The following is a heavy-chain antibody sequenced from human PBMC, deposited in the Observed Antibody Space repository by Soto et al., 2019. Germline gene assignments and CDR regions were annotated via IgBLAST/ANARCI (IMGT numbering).Heavy chain of an antibody. CDR3: ARARITMVRGVIPYYYMDV. D-gene: IGHD3-10*01. J-gene: IGHJ6*03. CDR1: GGSISYEYYH. V-gene: IGHV4-59*08. Sequence: SETLSLTCAVCGGSISYEYYHWTWIRQSPGKGLEWIGYIHYSGSIIYNPSLKSRVTISVDTSKNQFSLKLSSVTAADTAVYYCARARITMVRGVIPYYYMDVWGKGTTVTVSS. CDR2: IHYSGSI.